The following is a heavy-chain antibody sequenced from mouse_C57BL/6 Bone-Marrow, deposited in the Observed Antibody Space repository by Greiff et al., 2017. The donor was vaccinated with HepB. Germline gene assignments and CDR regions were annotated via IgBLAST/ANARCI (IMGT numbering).Heavy chain of an antibody. J-gene: IGHJ3*01. CDR2: IHPNSGST. D-gene: IGHD2-4*01. Sequence: QVQLQQSGAELVKPGASVKLSCKASGYTFTSYWMHWVKQRPGQGLEWIGMIHPNSGSTNYNEKFKSKATLTVDKSSSTAYMQLSSLTSEDSAVYYCAREMITARAYWGQGTLVTVSA. V-gene: IGHV1-64*01. CDR3: AREMITARAY. CDR1: GYTFTSYW.